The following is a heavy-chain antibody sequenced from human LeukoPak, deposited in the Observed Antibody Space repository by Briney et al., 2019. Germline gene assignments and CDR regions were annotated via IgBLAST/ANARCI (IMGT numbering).Heavy chain of an antibody. CDR1: GGSFSGYY. D-gene: IGHD1-7*01. V-gene: IGHV4-34*01. CDR2: INHSGST. CDR3: ARDGYNWNSILYYYYMDV. J-gene: IGHJ6*03. Sequence: PSETLSLTCAVYGGSFSGYYWSWIRQPPGKGLEWIGEINHSGSTNYNPSLKSRVTISVDTSKNQFSLKLSSVTAADTAVYYCARDGYNWNSILYYYYMDVWGKGTTVTVSS.